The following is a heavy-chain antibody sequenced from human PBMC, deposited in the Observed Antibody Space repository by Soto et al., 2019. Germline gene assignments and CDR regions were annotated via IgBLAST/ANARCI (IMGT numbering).Heavy chain of an antibody. V-gene: IGHV4-34*01. Sequence: PSETLSLTCAVYVGSFSGYYWSFIRQPPGKGLEWIGEINHSGSTDYNPALKIRVTMSVDTSKNQFSLRVTSVTAADTAVYYCARARFDSWSHIYYGLEVWGQGTTVTVSS. D-gene: IGHD3-3*01. J-gene: IGHJ6*02. CDR3: ARARFDSWSHIYYGLEV. CDR1: VGSFSGYY. CDR2: INHSGST.